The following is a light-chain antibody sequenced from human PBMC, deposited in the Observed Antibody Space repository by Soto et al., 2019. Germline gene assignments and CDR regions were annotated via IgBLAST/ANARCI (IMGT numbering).Light chain of an antibody. Sequence: EIVMTQSPATLSVSPGDRVTLSYRASQSVTTNLAWYQQKPGQAPRLLIYGASTRAPRIPARFSGSGSVTEFTLTISSLQSEDFAVYYCQQYNIWPPITFGQGTRLEIK. CDR2: GAS. CDR3: QQYNIWPPIT. J-gene: IGKJ5*01. V-gene: IGKV3-15*01. CDR1: QSVTTN.